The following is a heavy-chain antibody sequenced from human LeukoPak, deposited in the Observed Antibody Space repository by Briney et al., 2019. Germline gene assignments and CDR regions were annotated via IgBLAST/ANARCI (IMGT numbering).Heavy chain of an antibody. V-gene: IGHV4-34*01. CDR3: ATEYSSSSDYYYYYMDV. CDR1: GGSFSGYY. D-gene: IGHD6-6*01. Sequence: PSETLSLTXAVYGGSFSGYYWSWIRQPPGKGLEWIGEINHSGSTNYNPSLKSRVTISVDTSKNQFSLKLSSVTAADTAVYYCATEYSSSSDYYYYYMDVWGKGTTVTVSS. CDR2: INHSGST. J-gene: IGHJ6*03.